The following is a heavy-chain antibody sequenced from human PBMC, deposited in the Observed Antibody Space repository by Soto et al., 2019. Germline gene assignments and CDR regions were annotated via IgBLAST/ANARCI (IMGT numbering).Heavy chain of an antibody. V-gene: IGHV4-59*08. CDR3: ARHYPTGNNWNYFXY. CDR1: SGSFSVYY. D-gene: IGHD1-1*01. CDR2: IFYTGST. J-gene: IGHJ4*02. Sequence: PSETLSLTCTVSSGSFSVYYWGWIRQPPGKGLEWIGYIFYTGSTNYNPSLTSRATISLDTSKNQFSLRLTSVTAADTAMYYCARHYPTGNNWNYFXYWGQGTLVTVSS.